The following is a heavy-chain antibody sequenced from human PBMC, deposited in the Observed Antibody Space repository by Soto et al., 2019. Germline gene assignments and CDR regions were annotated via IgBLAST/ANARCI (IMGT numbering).Heavy chain of an antibody. V-gene: IGHV3-23*01. CDR2: ISGSGGST. Sequence: WWSLRLSCAASVFTCSSYAMSWVRQAPGKGLEWVSAISGSGGSTYYADSVKGRFTISRDNSKNTLYLQMNSLRAEDTAVYYCATTHDFWSGYPNWFDPWGQGTLVTVSS. CDR3: ATTHDFWSGYPNWFDP. J-gene: IGHJ5*02. D-gene: IGHD3-3*01. CDR1: VFTCSSYA.